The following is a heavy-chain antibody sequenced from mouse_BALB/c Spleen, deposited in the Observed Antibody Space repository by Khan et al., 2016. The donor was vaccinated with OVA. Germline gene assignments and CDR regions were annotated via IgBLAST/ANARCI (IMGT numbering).Heavy chain of an antibody. CDR2: INPHIGET. V-gene: IGHV1-20*02. CDR1: GYSFTGYF. Sequence: VQLQQSGPELVKPGASVKISCKASGYSFTGYFMNWVMQSHGKSLEWIGRINPHIGETLYNQKFKGNATLTVDESSSTVHMELRSLASEDSAVYYCARNYRSDFDYWGQGTTLTVSS. D-gene: IGHD1-1*01. J-gene: IGHJ2*01. CDR3: ARNYRSDFDY.